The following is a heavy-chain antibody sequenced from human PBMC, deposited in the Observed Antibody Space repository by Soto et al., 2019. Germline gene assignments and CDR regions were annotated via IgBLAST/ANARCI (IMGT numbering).Heavy chain of an antibody. CDR1: GFTFSSYA. D-gene: IGHD1-26*01. CDR3: AKSASTGSYYAYYFDY. J-gene: IGHJ4*02. V-gene: IGHV3-23*01. Sequence: HPGGSLRLSCAASGFTFSSYAMSWVRQAPGKGLEWVSAISGSGGSTYYADSVKGRFTISRDNSKNTLYLQMNSLRAEDTAVYYSAKSASTGSYYAYYFDYWGQGTLVTVSS. CDR2: ISGSGGST.